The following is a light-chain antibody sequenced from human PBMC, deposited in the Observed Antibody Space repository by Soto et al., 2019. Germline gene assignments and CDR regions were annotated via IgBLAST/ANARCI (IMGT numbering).Light chain of an antibody. Sequence: QSALTQPPSASGSPGQSVTISCTGTRSAVGGYNFVSWYQHHPGKAPKLIIYEVNKRPSGVPDPFSGAKSGNTASLTVSGLQAEDEAEYYCNSYAGSNNYVFGTGTKLTVL. CDR1: RSAVGGYNF. J-gene: IGLJ1*01. V-gene: IGLV2-8*01. CDR2: EVN. CDR3: NSYAGSNNYV.